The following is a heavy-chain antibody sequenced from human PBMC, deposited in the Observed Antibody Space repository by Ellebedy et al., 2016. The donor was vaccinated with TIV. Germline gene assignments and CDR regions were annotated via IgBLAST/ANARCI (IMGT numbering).Heavy chain of an antibody. D-gene: IGHD3-9*01. CDR3: AREQSPYYEILTGSFDY. J-gene: IGHJ4*02. CDR1: GFSFSTYG. CDR2: IWYDGFNK. V-gene: IGHV3-33*01. Sequence: PGGSLRLSCAASGFSFSTYGMHWVRQAPGQGLEWVAVIWYDGFNKDYADSVKGRFTISRDNSKSTLYLEMKSLRVEDTAVYYRAREQSPYYEILTGSFDYWGQGALVTVSS.